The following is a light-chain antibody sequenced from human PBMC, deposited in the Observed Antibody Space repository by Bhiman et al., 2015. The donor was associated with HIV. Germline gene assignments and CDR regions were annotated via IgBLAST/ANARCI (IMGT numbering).Light chain of an antibody. CDR3: QGWDSSTVV. V-gene: IGLV3-1*01. Sequence: SYELTQPPSVSVSPGQTATITCSGDKLGDICWYQQKPGQSPVVVIYQDNKRPSGIPERISGSNSGNTATLTISGTQPMDEADYYCQGWDSSTVVFGGGTKLTVL. CDR1: KLGD. J-gene: IGLJ2*01. CDR2: QDN.